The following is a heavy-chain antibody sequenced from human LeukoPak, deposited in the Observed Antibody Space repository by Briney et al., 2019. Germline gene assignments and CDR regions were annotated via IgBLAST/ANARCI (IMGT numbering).Heavy chain of an antibody. CDR3: ARGGGWQRWLQLLGGFDY. Sequence: PSETLSLTCTVSGGSISTYYWSWIRQPPGKGLEWIGEINHSGSTNYNPSLKSRVTISVDTSKNQFSLKLSSVTAADTAVYYCARGGGWQRWLQLLGGFDYWGQGTLVTVSS. CDR2: INHSGST. J-gene: IGHJ4*02. CDR1: GGSISTYY. V-gene: IGHV4-34*01. D-gene: IGHD5-24*01.